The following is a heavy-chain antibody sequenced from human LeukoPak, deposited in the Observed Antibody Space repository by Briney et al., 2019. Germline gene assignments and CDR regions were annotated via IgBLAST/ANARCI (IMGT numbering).Heavy chain of an antibody. J-gene: IGHJ6*03. Sequence: PSETLSLTCTVSGGSISSYYWSWIRQPPGKGLEWIGYIYYSGSTNYNPSLKSRVTMSVDTSKNQFSLKLSSVTAADTAVYYCARVTTVVSYYYYMDVWGKGTTVTVSS. V-gene: IGHV4-59*12. CDR1: GGSISSYY. CDR2: IYYSGST. D-gene: IGHD4-23*01. CDR3: ARVTTVVSYYYYMDV.